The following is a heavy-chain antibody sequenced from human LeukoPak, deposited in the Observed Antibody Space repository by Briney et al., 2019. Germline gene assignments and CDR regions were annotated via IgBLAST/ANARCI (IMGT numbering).Heavy chain of an antibody. CDR2: INPSGGST. CDR3: ARVRIAAAGNYFDY. V-gene: IGHV1-46*01. J-gene: IGHJ4*02. CDR1: GYTFTSYD. D-gene: IGHD6-13*01. Sequence: ASVKVSCKASGYTFTSYDINWVRQATGQGLEWMGIINPSGGSTSYAQKFQGRVTMTRDTSTSTVYMELSSLRSEDTAVYYCARVRIAAAGNYFDYWGQGTLVTVSS.